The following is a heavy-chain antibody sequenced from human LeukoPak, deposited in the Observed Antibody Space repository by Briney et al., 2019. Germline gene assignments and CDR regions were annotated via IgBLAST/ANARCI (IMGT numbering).Heavy chain of an antibody. V-gene: IGHV4-4*07. CDR1: GGSISSYY. Sequence: SETLSLTCTVSGGSISSYYWSWIRQPAGKGLEWIGRIHTSGSTNYNPSLKSRVTMSVDTSKNQFSLKLSSVTAADTAVYYCARGILSWGTGYSEDAFDIWGQGTMVAVSS. CDR3: ARGILSWGTGYSEDAFDI. D-gene: IGHD2-2*03. CDR2: IHTSGST. J-gene: IGHJ3*02.